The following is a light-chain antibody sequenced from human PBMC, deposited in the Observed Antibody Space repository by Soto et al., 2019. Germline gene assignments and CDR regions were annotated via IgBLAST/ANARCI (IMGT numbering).Light chain of an antibody. V-gene: IGKV2-28*01. CDR3: MQALQTPYT. CDR2: LGS. CDR1: QSLLHSNGYNY. Sequence: DTVMTQSPLSLPVTPGEPASISCRSSQSLLHSNGYNYLDWYLQKPGQSPQLLIYLGSNRASGVPDRFRGSGSGTDFTLKISRVEAEDVGVYYCMQALQTPYTFGQGTKLEI. J-gene: IGKJ2*01.